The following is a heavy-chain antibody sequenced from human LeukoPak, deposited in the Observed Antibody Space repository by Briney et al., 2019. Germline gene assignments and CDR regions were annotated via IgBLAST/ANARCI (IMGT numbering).Heavy chain of an antibody. V-gene: IGHV3-23*01. Sequence: GGSLRLSCAASGFTFSSYGVSWVRQAPGKGLECVSAISGSGGSTYYADSVKGRFTISRDNSKNTLYLQMNSLGAEDTAVYYCAKVLGYYADPFDYWGQGTLVTVSS. CDR1: GFTFSSYG. CDR3: AKVLGYYADPFDY. D-gene: IGHD3-3*01. CDR2: ISGSGGST. J-gene: IGHJ4*02.